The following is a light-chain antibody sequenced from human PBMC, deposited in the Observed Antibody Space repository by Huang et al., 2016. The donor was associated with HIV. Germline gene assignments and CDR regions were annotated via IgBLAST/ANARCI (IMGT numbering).Light chain of an antibody. CDR2: ATS. J-gene: IGKJ4*01. V-gene: IGKV3-15*01. Sequence: EIVMTQSPDTLSVSPGERATLSCRASQSVRDKLAWYQQKPGHAPRLLLHATSTRAAGVPARFSGSGAGTEFTLTISRLQSEDCGVYYCQQYESWPPLTFGGGTKVEIK. CDR3: QQYESWPPLT. CDR1: QSVRDK.